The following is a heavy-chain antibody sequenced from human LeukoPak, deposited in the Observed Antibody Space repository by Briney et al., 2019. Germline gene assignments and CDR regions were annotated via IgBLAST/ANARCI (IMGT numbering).Heavy chain of an antibody. D-gene: IGHD2-2*01. CDR1: GYTFTSYA. V-gene: IGHV7-4-1*02. CDR3: ARIVVPAATRDAFDI. CDR2: INTNTGNP. J-gene: IGHJ3*02. Sequence: ASVKVSCKASGYTFTSYAMNWVRQAPGQGLEWMGWINTNTGNPTYAQGFTGRFVFSLDTSVSTPYLQISSLKAEDTAVYYCARIVVPAATRDAFDIWGQGTMVTVSS.